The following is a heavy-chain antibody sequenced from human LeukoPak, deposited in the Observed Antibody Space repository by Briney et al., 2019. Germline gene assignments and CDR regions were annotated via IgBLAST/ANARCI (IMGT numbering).Heavy chain of an antibody. CDR2: IYYSGST. CDR3: ARLYDFWSGYYHPSSVDY. J-gene: IGHJ4*02. D-gene: IGHD3-3*01. V-gene: IGHV4-59*01. CDR1: GGSISSYY. Sequence: ASETLSLTCTVSGGSISSYYWSWIRQPPGEGLEWIGYIYYSGSTNYNPSLKSRVTISVDTSKNQFSLKLSSVTAADTAVYYCARLYDFWSGYYHPSSVDYWGQGTLVTVSS.